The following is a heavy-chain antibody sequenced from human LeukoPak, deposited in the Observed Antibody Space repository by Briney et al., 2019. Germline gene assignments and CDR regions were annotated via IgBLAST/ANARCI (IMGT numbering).Heavy chain of an antibody. D-gene: IGHD3-10*01. V-gene: IGHV1-2*02. Sequence: ASVKVSCKASGYTFTSYYMHWVRQAPGQGLEWMGWINPNSGGTNYAQKFQGRVTMTRDTSISTAYMELSRLRSDDTAVYYCARVGTPMVRGVELDYWGQGTLVTVSS. CDR1: GYTFTSYY. CDR3: ARVGTPMVRGVELDY. CDR2: INPNSGGT. J-gene: IGHJ4*02.